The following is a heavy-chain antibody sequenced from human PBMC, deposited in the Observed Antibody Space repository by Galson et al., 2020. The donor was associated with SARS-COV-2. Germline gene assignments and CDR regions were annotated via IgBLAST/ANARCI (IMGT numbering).Heavy chain of an antibody. V-gene: IGHV3-30*18. CDR1: GFTFSSYG. CDR2: ISYDGSNK. Sequence: QLGESLKISCAASGFTFSSYGMHWVRQAPGKGLEWVAVISYDGSNKYYADSVKGRFTISRDNSKNTLYLQMNSLRAEDTAVYYCAKTYSGSYFGAFDYWGQGTLVTVSS. D-gene: IGHD1-26*01. J-gene: IGHJ4*02. CDR3: AKTYSGSYFGAFDY.